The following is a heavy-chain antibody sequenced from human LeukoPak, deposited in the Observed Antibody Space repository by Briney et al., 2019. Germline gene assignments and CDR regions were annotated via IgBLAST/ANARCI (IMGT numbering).Heavy chain of an antibody. CDR3: ARSAQTAGILDY. V-gene: IGHV6-1*01. Sequence: SQTLSLTFAISGDSVSSNSAAWNWIRQSPSRGLEWLGGTYYRSKWYNDYAVSVKSRITINPDTSKNQFSLQLNSVTPEDTAVYYCARSAQTAGILDYWGQGTLVTVSS. CDR2: TYYRSKWYN. D-gene: IGHD6-19*01. J-gene: IGHJ4*02. CDR1: GDSVSSNSAA.